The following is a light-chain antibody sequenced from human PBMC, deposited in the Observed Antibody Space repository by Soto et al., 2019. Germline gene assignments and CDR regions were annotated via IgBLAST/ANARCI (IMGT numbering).Light chain of an antibody. V-gene: IGLV2-14*03. Sequence: QSVLTQPASVSGSPGQSIAISCTGTSSDVGGYNYVSWYQQHPGKAPKLMIYDVTSRPSGVPDRFSGSKSGTTASLTISGLQAEDEADYYCCSYTSSTIYVFGTGTKVTVL. CDR3: CSYTSSTIYV. CDR1: SSDVGGYNY. CDR2: DVT. J-gene: IGLJ1*01.